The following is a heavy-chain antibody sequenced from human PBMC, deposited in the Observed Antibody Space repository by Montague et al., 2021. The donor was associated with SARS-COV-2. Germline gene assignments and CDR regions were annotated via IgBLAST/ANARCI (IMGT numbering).Heavy chain of an antibody. CDR1: GGSFSGYY. CDR2: INDSGST. V-gene: IGHV4-34*01. D-gene: IGHD3-3*01. J-gene: IGHJ6*03. CDR3: ARGRAARSITIFGVVNPAIRYYYYVDV. Sequence: SETLSLTCAAYGGSFSGYYWSWIRQPPGKGLKWIGEINDSGSTYYNPSLKSRVTISVDTSKNQFSLKLSSVTAADTAVYYCARGRAARSITIFGVVNPAIRYYYYVDVWGKGTTVTVSS.